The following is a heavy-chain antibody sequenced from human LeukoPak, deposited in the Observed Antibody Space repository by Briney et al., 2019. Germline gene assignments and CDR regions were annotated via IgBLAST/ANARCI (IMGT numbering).Heavy chain of an antibody. CDR3: ARYASSGWYRAYAFDT. CDR1: GFTFTSSA. Sequence: GTSVKVSCKASGFTFTSSAMQWVRQARGQRLEWIGWIVVGSGNTNYAQKFQERVTITRDMSTSTAYMELSSLRSEDTAVYYCARYASSGWYRAYAFDTWGQGTMVTVSS. CDR2: IVVGSGNT. V-gene: IGHV1-58*02. D-gene: IGHD6-19*01. J-gene: IGHJ3*02.